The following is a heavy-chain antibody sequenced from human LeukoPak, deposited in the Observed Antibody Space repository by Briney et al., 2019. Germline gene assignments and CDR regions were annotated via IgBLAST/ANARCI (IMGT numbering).Heavy chain of an antibody. CDR3: AKEGVAGHYYYYGMDV. J-gene: IGHJ6*02. Sequence: GGSLRLSCAASGFTFSSYAMSWVRQAPGKGLEWVSAISGSGGSTYYADSVKGRFTISRDNSKNTLYLQMNSLRAEDTAVYYCAKEGVAGHYYYYGMDVWGQGTTVTVSS. CDR2: ISGSGGST. V-gene: IGHV3-23*01. CDR1: GFTFSSYA. D-gene: IGHD6-19*01.